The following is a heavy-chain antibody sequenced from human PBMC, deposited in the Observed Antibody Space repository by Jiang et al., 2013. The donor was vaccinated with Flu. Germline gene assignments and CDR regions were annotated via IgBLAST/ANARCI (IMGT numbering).Heavy chain of an antibody. J-gene: IGHJ4*02. CDR2: IDWDGDQ. CDR3: ARTSEAAVNTRYFDY. Sequence: WLAFIDWDGDQFYNTSLETRLTISRDTSNNQVVLRMTNMDPGDTATYYCARTSEAAVNTRYFDYWGPGVLVTVAS. V-gene: IGHV2-70*13. D-gene: IGHD4-17*01.